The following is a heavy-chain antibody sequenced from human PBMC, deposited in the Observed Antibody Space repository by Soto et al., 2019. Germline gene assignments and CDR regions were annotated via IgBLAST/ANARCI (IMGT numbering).Heavy chain of an antibody. CDR1: GFTFSSYG. CDR3: AKDGTVDQLVFDY. CDR2: ISYDGSNK. D-gene: IGHD6-6*01. Sequence: QVQLVESGGGVVQPGRSLRLSCAASGFTFSSYGMHWVRQAPGKGLEWVAVISYDGSNKYYADSVKGRFTISRDNSKNTLYLQMNSLRAEDTAVYYCAKDGTVDQLVFDYWGQGTLVTVSS. J-gene: IGHJ4*02. V-gene: IGHV3-30*18.